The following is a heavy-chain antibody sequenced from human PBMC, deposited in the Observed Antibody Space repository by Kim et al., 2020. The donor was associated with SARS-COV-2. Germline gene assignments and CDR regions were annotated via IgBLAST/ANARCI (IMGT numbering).Heavy chain of an antibody. CDR1: GFTFRSYT. CDR3: ARDRGYSYGYFDF. CDR2: ITGSGSSM. Sequence: GGSLRLSCAASGFTFRSYTMNWVRQAPGKGLEWVSSITGSGSSMYYADSVKGRFTISRDNADNSLSLQMNSLRAEDTAVYFCARDRGYSYGYFDFWGQG. V-gene: IGHV3-21*01. D-gene: IGHD5-18*01. J-gene: IGHJ4*02.